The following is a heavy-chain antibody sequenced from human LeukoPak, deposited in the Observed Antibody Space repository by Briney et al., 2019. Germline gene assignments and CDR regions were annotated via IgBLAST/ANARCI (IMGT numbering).Heavy chain of an antibody. CDR2: IYYSGST. CDR1: GGSISSGRYY. D-gene: IGHD5-24*01. V-gene: IGHV4-61*01. Sequence: PSQTLSLTCTVSGGSISSGRYYWSWIRQPPGKGLEWIGYIYYSGSTNYNPSLKSRVTISVDTSKNQFSLKLSSVTAADTAVYYCARDPFASGRMAWFFDLWGRGTLVTVSS. CDR3: ARDPFASGRMAWFFDL. J-gene: IGHJ2*01.